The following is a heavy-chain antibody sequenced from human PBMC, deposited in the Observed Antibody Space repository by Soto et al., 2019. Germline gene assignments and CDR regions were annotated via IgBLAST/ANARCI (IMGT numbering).Heavy chain of an antibody. CDR2: ISGTGGST. V-gene: IGHV3-23*04. J-gene: IGHJ3*02. Sequence: VQLVESGGGVVQPGRSLRLSCAASRFIFSDYAMHWVRQAPGKGLEWVSSISGTGGSTFYAGSAKGRFTISRDNSKNTLFLQMTSLRAEDTAVYYCGKGNSKWGTGDAFDIWGQGTMVTVSS. D-gene: IGHD7-27*01. CDR3: GKGNSKWGTGDAFDI. CDR1: RFIFSDYA.